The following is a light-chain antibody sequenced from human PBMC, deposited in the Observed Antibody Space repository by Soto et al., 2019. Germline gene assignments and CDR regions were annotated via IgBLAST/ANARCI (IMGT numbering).Light chain of an antibody. Sequence: DIQMTQSPSTLSASVGDIVTITCRASQSISSWLAWYQQKPGKAPKLLIYDASSLESGVPSRFSGSGSGTEFTLTISSLQHDDFATYYCQQYNSYPYTFGQGIKLEIK. CDR1: QSISSW. CDR2: DAS. CDR3: QQYNSYPYT. V-gene: IGKV1-5*01. J-gene: IGKJ2*01.